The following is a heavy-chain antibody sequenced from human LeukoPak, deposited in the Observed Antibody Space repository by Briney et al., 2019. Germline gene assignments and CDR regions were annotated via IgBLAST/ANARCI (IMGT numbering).Heavy chain of an antibody. J-gene: IGHJ4*02. CDR1: GFTFSSYG. V-gene: IGHV3-33*01. CDR2: IWYDGSNK. D-gene: IGHD3-22*01. CDR3: ARDSGGFGPYYYDSSGIHWDY. Sequence: GGSLRLSCAASGFTFSSYGMHWVRQAPGKGLEWVAVIWYDGSNKYYADSVKGRFTISRDNSKNTLYLQMNSLRAEDTALYYCARDSGGFGPYYYDSSGIHWDYWGQGTLVTVSS.